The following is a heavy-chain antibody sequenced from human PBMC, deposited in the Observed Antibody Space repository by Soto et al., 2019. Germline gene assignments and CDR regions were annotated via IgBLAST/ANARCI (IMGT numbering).Heavy chain of an antibody. D-gene: IGHD1-26*01. CDR1: GGTFDNFI. CDR3: ARNGTYSSSLSQYSGMDV. Sequence: QVQLVQSGAEVKEPGSSVRVSCKASGGTFDNFIMNWVRQTPGQGLEWMGGIVPMLGTPTYAEKFKGRVTISATESTSTMYMEVTSLRSEDTAIYYCARNGTYSSSLSQYSGMDVWGQGTTVNVSS. V-gene: IGHV1-69*01. CDR2: IVPMLGTP. J-gene: IGHJ6*02.